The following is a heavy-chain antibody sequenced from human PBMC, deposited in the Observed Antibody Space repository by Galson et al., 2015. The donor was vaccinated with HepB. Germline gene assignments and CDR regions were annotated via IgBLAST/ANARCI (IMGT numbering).Heavy chain of an antibody. CDR2: ISGTSSYI. D-gene: IGHD2-15*01. CDR1: GFTFNNYN. J-gene: IGHJ5*02. V-gene: IGHV3-21*01. Sequence: SLRLSCAASGFTFNNYNMNWVRQAPGKGLEWVSSISGTSSYIYYADSVKGRFTISRDNAKNSLYLQMNSLRAEDTAVYYCARGALVVAVGATQNNWFDPWGRGTLVTVSS. CDR3: ARGALVVAVGATQNNWFDP.